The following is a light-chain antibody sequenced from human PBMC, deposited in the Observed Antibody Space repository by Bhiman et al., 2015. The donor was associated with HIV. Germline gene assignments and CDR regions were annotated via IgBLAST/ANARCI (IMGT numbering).Light chain of an antibody. CDR1: SSDVGVYNY. CDR3: SSLTSSITYV. J-gene: IGLJ1*01. Sequence: QSALTQPASVSGSPGQSITISCTGTSSDVGVYNYVSWYQQHPGKAPKLMIYDVSNRPSGVSNRFSGSKSGNTASLTISGLQAEDEADYYCSSLTSSITYVFGTGTNVTVL. V-gene: IGLV2-14*03. CDR2: DVS.